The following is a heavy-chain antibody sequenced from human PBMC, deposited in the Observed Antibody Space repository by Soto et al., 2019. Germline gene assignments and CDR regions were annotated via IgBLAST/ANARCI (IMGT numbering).Heavy chain of an antibody. CDR1: GFTFSSYG. J-gene: IGHJ6*02. D-gene: IGHD2-2*01. CDR3: ARDREDIVVVPAATLRYYYYGMDV. V-gene: IGHV3-33*01. Sequence: GGSLRLSCAASGFTFSSYGMHWVRQAPGKGLEWVAVIWYDGSNKYYADSVKGRFTISRDNSKNTLYLQMNSLRAEDTAVYYCARDREDIVVVPAATLRYYYYGMDVWGQGTTVTVSS. CDR2: IWYDGSNK.